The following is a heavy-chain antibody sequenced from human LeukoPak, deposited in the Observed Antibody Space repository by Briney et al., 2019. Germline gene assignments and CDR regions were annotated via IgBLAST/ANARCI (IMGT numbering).Heavy chain of an antibody. CDR1: GFAFSRYG. V-gene: IGHV3-23*01. Sequence: GGSLRLSCGASGFAFSRYGIVWVRQAPGRGLEWVSGISGSGGTTYYGDSMKGRFTISRDNSKNTVYLQMNSLRAEDTAVYYCAKAQGYLDYWGQGTLATVSS. CDR2: ISGSGGTT. J-gene: IGHJ4*02. CDR3: AKAQGYLDY.